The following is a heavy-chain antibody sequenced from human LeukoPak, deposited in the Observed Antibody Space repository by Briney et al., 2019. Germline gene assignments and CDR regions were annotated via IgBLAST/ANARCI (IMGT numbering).Heavy chain of an antibody. CDR1: GGSISSYY. Sequence: SETLSPTCTVSGGSISSYYWSWIRQPPGKGLEWIGYIYYSGSTNYNPSLKSRVTISVDTSKNQFSLKLSSVTAADTAVYYCARSSYYYGADALDIWGQGTTVTVSS. V-gene: IGHV4-59*01. CDR3: ARSSYYYGADALDI. J-gene: IGHJ3*02. D-gene: IGHD3-10*01. CDR2: IYYSGST.